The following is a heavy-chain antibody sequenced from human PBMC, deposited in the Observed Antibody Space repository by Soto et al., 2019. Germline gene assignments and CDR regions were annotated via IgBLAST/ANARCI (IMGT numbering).Heavy chain of an antibody. J-gene: IGHJ6*02. CDR3: ARGPYCSGGSCYSAGYYYGMDV. Sequence: QVQLVQSGAEVKKPGASVKVSCKASGYTFTSYGISWVRQAPGQGLEWMGWISAYNGNTNYAQKLQGRVTMTTDTTTSTAYMELRSLRSDDTAVYYCARGPYCSGGSCYSAGYYYGMDVWGQGTTVTVSS. CDR2: ISAYNGNT. D-gene: IGHD2-15*01. V-gene: IGHV1-18*04. CDR1: GYTFTSYG.